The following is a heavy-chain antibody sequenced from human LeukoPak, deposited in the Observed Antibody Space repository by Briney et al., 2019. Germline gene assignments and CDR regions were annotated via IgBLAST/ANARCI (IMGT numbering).Heavy chain of an antibody. CDR3: ARGSYDSSGYYAFDI. J-gene: IGHJ3*02. V-gene: IGHV4-34*01. D-gene: IGHD3-22*01. CDR2: INHSGST. CDR1: GGSFSGYY. Sequence: PSETLSLTCAVYGGSFSGYYWSWIRQPPGKGLEWIGEINHSGSTNYNPSLTSRVTISVDRSKNQFSLKLSSVTAADTAVYYCARGSYDSSGYYAFDIWGQGTMVTVSS.